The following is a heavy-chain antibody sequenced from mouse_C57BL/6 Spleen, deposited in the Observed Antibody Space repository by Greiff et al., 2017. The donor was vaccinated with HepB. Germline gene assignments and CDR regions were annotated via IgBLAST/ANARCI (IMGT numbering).Heavy chain of an antibody. Sequence: VQLQQSGPGLVQPSQSLSITCTVSGFSLTSYGVHWVRQSPGTGLELLGVIWRGGSTEYNAAFMSRLSITKDNSKSQVFFKMNSLQADDTAIYYCAKSFITTVVAPFYAMDYWGQGTSVTVSS. CDR1: GFSLTSYG. V-gene: IGHV2-5*01. CDR3: AKSFITTVVAPFYAMDY. J-gene: IGHJ4*01. D-gene: IGHD1-1*01. CDR2: IWRGGST.